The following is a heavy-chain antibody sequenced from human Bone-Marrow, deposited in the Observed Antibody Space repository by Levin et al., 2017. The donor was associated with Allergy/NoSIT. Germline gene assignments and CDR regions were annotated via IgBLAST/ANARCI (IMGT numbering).Heavy chain of an antibody. J-gene: IGHJ5*02. CDR2: ISGSGGST. D-gene: IGHD3-10*01. CDR3: ANAPWDPLRPPTDLLWFRNNWFDP. Sequence: GGSLRLSCAASGFTFSSYAMSWVRQAPGKGLEWVSAISGSGGSTYYADSVKGRFTISRDNSKNTLYLQMNSLRAEDTAVYYCANAPWDPLRPPTDLLWFRNNWFDPWGLGTLVTVSS. V-gene: IGHV3-23*01. CDR1: GFTFSSYA.